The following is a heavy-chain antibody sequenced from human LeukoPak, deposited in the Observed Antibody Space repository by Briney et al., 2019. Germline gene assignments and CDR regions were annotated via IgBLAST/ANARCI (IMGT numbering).Heavy chain of an antibody. J-gene: IGHJ4*02. CDR2: ISSSSSYI. CDR3: ARVVGAARADY. Sequence: PGGSLRLSCAASGFTFSSYAMNWVRQAPGKGLEWVSSISSSSSYIYYADSVKGRFTISRDNAKNSLYLQMNSLRAEDTAVYYCARVVGAARADYWGQGTLVTVSS. CDR1: GFTFSSYA. D-gene: IGHD1-26*01. V-gene: IGHV3-21*01.